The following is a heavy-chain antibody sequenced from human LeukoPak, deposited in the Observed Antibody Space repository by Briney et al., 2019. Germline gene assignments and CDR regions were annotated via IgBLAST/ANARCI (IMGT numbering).Heavy chain of an antibody. J-gene: IGHJ5*02. CDR2: IHQDGSEE. CDR1: GFTFSSYW. V-gene: IGHV3-7*01. D-gene: IGHD3-10*01. CDR3: ARALYGSGSSP. Sequence: GGSLRLSCAASGFTFSSYWMSWVRQAPGKGLEWVANIHQDGSEEYYVDSVKGRFTISRDNAKNSLYLQMNSLRAEDTAVYYCARALYGSGSSPWGQGTLVTVSS.